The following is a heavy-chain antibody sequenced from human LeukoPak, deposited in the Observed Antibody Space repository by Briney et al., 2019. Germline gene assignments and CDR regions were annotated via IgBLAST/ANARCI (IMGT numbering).Heavy chain of an antibody. D-gene: IGHD2-2*01. CDR1: GGSISSSSYY. CDR2: IYYSGST. V-gene: IGHV4-39*07. CDR3: ARSPGAMYFDY. J-gene: IGHJ4*02. Sequence: SETLSLTCTVSGGSISSSSYYWGWIRQPPGKGLEWIGSIYYSGSTYYNPSLKSRVTISIDTSKNQFSLNLSSVTAADTAMYYCARSPGAMYFDYWGQGTLVTVSS.